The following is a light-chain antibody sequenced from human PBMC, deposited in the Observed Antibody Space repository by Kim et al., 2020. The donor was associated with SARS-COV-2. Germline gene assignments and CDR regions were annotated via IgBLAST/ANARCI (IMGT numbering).Light chain of an antibody. CDR1: SSDVGGYNF. CDR2: DFS. V-gene: IGLV2-14*03. Sequence: SITISCAGISSDVGGYNFVSWYQQHPGKAPKLRIFDFSNRPSGVSHRFSGSKSGNTASLTISGLQAEDEADYYCSSYTTNSAVFGGGTQLTVL. J-gene: IGLJ2*01. CDR3: SSYTTNSAV.